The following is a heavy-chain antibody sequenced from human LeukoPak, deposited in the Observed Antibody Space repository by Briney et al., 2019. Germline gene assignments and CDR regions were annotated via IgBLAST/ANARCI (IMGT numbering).Heavy chain of an antibody. D-gene: IGHD1-26*01. V-gene: IGHV3-53*01. CDR3: ARAPSGGSYFWDAFDI. CDR2: IYSGGST. J-gene: IGHJ3*02. CDR1: GFTFSSYG. Sequence: PGGSLRLSCAASGFTFSSYGMSWVRQAPGKGLEWVSVIYSGGSTYYADSVKGRFTISRDNSKNTLYLQMNSLRAEDTAVYYCARAPSGGSYFWDAFDIWGQGTMVTVSS.